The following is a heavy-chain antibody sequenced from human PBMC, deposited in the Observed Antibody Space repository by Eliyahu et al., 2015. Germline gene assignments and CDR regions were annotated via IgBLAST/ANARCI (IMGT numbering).Heavy chain of an antibody. CDR1: GFNFRXXG. Sequence: QVQLVESGGGVVQPGRSLRLSCVASGFNFRXXGIPWVRQAPGMGLEWAAVIWYDGSVQYYGDSVRGRFTISRDNSKNTVYLQMNSLRVEDTAVYHCATVGIGDYARGGMDVWGKGTTVTVSS. V-gene: IGHV3-33*01. CDR3: ATVGIGDYARGGMDV. J-gene: IGHJ6*04. CDR2: IWYDGSVQ. D-gene: IGHD4-17*01.